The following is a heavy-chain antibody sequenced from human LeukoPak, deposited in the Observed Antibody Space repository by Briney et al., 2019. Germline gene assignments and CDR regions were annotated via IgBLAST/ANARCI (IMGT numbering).Heavy chain of an antibody. J-gene: IGHJ4*02. CDR3: ASTHCSGWSYYFDY. D-gene: IGHD6-19*01. Sequence: GGSLRLSCAASGFTVSSNYMSWVRQAPGKGLEWVSVIYSGGSTYYADSVKGRFTISRDNSKNTLYLQMNSLRAEDTAVYYCASTHCSGWSYYFDYWGQGTLVTVSS. CDR2: IYSGGST. V-gene: IGHV3-66*02. CDR1: GFTVSSNY.